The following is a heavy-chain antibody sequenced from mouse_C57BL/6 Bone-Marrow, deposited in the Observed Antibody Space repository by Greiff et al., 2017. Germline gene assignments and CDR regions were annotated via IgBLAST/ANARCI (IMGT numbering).Heavy chain of an antibody. CDR1: GYTFTSYW. J-gene: IGHJ2*01. V-gene: IGHV1-69*01. CDR3: AMKVYDSSSGFDY. CDR2: IDPSDSYT. D-gene: IGHD1-1*01. Sequence: QVQLQQPGAELVMPGASVKLSCKASGYTFTSYWMHWVKQRPGQGLEWIGGIDPSDSYTNYNQKFKGKSTLTVDKSSSTAYMQLSSLPSEDSAVYDSAMKVYDSSSGFDYWGQGTTLTVSS.